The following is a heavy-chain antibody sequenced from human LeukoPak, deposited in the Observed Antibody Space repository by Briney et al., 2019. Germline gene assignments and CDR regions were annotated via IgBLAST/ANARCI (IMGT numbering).Heavy chain of an antibody. CDR1: GGSISSSSYY. CDR3: ARDKPSSGYSFDY. CDR2: IYYSGST. J-gene: IGHJ4*02. Sequence: PSETLSLTCTVSGGSISSSSYYWGWIRQPPGKGLEWIGSIYYSGSTYYNPSLKSRVTISVDTSKNQFSLKLSSVTAADTAVYYCARDKPSSGYSFDYWGQGTLVTVSS. V-gene: IGHV4-39*07. D-gene: IGHD3-22*01.